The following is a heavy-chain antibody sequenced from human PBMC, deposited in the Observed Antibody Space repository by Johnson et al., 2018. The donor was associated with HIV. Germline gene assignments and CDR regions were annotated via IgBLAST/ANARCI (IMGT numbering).Heavy chain of an antibody. CDR2: VSSGGSSI. D-gene: IGHD3-22*01. J-gene: IGHJ3*02. CDR1: GFVFSDSH. Sequence: QVQLVESGGDLVKPGGSLRLSCVASGFVFSDSHMSWIRQAPGKGLEWISYVSSGGSSIYYADSVRGRFTISRDNAKNSLYMEMNSLRAEDKALYYCARQHNYDSSGQGGGLDIWGQGTMVTVSS. V-gene: IGHV3-11*01. CDR3: ARQHNYDSSGQGGGLDI.